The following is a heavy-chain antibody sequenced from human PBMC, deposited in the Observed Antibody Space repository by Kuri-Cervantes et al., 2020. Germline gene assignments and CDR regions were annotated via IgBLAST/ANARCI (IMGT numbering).Heavy chain of an antibody. CDR3: AREPGSGYFFDY. CDR2: IYSGGST. J-gene: IGHJ4*02. D-gene: IGHD3-22*01. CDR1: GGSISSGGYY. Sequence: GESLKISCAVSGGSISSGGYYWGWVRQAPGKGLEWVSVIYSGGSTYYADSVKGRFTISRDNSKNTLYLQMNSLRAEDTAVYYCAREPGSGYFFDYWGQGTLVTVSS. V-gene: IGHV3-66*01.